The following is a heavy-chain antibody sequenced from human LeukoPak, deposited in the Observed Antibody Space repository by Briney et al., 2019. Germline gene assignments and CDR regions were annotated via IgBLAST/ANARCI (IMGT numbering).Heavy chain of an antibody. D-gene: IGHD1-7*01. CDR1: GFTFSDYW. CDR3: ARGWNYAFRFDY. J-gene: IGHJ4*02. CDR2: IKQDGSER. Sequence: GGSLRLSCAASGFTFSDYWMTWARQAPGKGREWVAHIKQDGSERYYGDSVKGRFTISRDNAKNLVYLQMNSLEAEDTAIYYCARGWNYAFRFDYWGQRTLVTVPS. V-gene: IGHV3-7*01.